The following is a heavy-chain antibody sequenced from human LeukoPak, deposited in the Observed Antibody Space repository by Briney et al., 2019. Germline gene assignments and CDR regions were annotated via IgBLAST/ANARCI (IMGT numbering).Heavy chain of an antibody. J-gene: IGHJ3*02. V-gene: IGHV4-34*01. CDR3: ARGRIVVVTAIGAFDI. CDR1: GGSFSGYY. Sequence: SETLSLTCAVYGGSFSGYYWSWIRQPPGKGLEWIGEINHVGSTNYNPPLKSRVTISVDTSKNQFSLKLSSVTAADTAVYYCARGRIVVVTAIGAFDIWGQGTMVTVSS. CDR2: INHVGST. D-gene: IGHD2-21*02.